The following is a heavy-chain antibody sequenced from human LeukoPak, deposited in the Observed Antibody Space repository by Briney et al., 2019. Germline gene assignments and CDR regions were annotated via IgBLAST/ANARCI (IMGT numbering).Heavy chain of an antibody. CDR1: GGSFSGYY. V-gene: IGHV4-34*01. D-gene: IGHD3-10*01. CDR3: ARAGYYGSGS. Sequence: SETLSLTCAVYGGSFSGYYWSWIRQPPGKGLEWNGEINHSGSTNYNPSLKSRVTISVDTSKNQFSLKLSSVTAADTAVYYCARAGYYGSGSWGQGTLVTVSS. J-gene: IGHJ4*02. CDR2: INHSGST.